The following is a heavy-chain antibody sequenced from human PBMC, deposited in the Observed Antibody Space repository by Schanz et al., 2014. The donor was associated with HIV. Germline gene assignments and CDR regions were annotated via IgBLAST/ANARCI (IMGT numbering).Heavy chain of an antibody. D-gene: IGHD3-22*01. V-gene: IGHV3-23*03. Sequence: EVQLLESGGGLVQPGGSLRLSCTVSGFTFSRSAMTWVRQAPGKGLEWVSSIDIAGTLTYFADSVKGRFTISRDISRNTIYLQMNGLRGEDTAVYYCRAWLLGDRMDVWGQGTTVAVSS. CDR1: GFTFSRSA. J-gene: IGHJ6*02. CDR3: RAWLLGDRMDV. CDR2: IDIAGTLT.